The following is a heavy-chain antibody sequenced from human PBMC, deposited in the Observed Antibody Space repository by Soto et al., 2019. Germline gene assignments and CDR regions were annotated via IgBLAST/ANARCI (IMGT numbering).Heavy chain of an antibody. Sequence: QVQLQESGPGLVKPSETLSLTCSVSGAPFSSDYWIWIGPPPGKGVEWIGNIYYTGSTNYNPSLKSRVTISVDTSKNQFSLNLRSVTAADTAVYYCARALRGVVVVAAREMDVWGQGITVTVSS. CDR2: IYYTGST. V-gene: IGHV4-59*01. CDR1: GAPFSSDY. D-gene: IGHD2-15*01. CDR3: ARALRGVVVVAAREMDV. J-gene: IGHJ6*01.